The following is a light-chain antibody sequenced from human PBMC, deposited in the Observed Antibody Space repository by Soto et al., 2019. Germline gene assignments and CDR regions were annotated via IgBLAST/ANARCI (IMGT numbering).Light chain of an antibody. CDR3: QHYGTSPST. J-gene: IGKJ1*01. Sequence: DTVLTQSPGTLSLTSGERATLSCRASQSISGTYLAWYQQKPGQAPRLLIYSASTRANGIPDRFSGSGSGTDFTLTISRLEPEDIAVYYCQHYGTSPSTFGRGTKVEIK. CDR2: SAS. V-gene: IGKV3-20*01. CDR1: QSISGTY.